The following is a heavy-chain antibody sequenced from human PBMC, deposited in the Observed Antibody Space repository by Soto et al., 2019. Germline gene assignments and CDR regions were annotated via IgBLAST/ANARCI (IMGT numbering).Heavy chain of an antibody. CDR1: GGSISSGGYF. J-gene: IGHJ6*02. CDR3: ASEGAAPYYYYGMDV. D-gene: IGHD6-6*01. Sequence: QVQLQESGPGLVKPSQTLSLTCTVSGGSISSGGYFWSWIRQHPGKGLEWIGFIYYSGSTYYNPPLKSRVTLSVDTSKNQFSLKLSSVTAADTAVYYCASEGAAPYYYYGMDVWGQGTTVTVSS. CDR2: IYYSGST. V-gene: IGHV4-31*03.